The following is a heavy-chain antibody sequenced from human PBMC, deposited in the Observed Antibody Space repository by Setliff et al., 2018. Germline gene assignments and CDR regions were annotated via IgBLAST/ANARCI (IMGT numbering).Heavy chain of an antibody. J-gene: IGHJ5*02. V-gene: IGHV4-34*12. CDR1: GGSFSGYY. CDR2: IIHSGST. CDR3: ARVNGYNWGSGNWFNP. D-gene: IGHD1-1*01. Sequence: PSVSMSLTCAVYGGSFSGYYWSWLRQPPGKRLEWIGEIIHSGSTNYNPSLKSRVTISMDTSKNQFSLRVSSVTAAATAVYYCARVNGYNWGSGNWFNPWGQGTLVTVSS.